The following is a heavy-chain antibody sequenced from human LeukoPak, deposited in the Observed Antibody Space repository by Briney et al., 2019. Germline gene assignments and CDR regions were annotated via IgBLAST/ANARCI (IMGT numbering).Heavy chain of an antibody. D-gene: IGHD3-10*01. J-gene: IGHJ4*02. V-gene: IGHV4-30-2*01. CDR1: GGSISSGGYS. CDR3: ARSHYYGSGSLDY. CDR2: IYHSGST. Sequence: SETLSLTCAVSGGSISSGGYSWSWIRQPPGKGLEWIGYIYHSGSTYYNPSLKSRVTISVDRSKNQFSLKPSSVTAADTAVYYCARSHYYGSGSLDYWGQGTLVTVSS.